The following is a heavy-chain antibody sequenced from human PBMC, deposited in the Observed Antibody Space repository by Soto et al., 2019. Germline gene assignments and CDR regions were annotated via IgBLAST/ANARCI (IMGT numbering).Heavy chain of an antibody. V-gene: IGHV3-48*02. CDR3: ARARILRGGSDY. D-gene: IGHD3-10*01. J-gene: IGHJ4*02. Sequence: EVQLVESGGALVQSGGSLRLSCAASGFTFSDYSMNWVRQAPGKGLEWIAYITSSTKTCYYAVSVKGRFTISRDNAKNSVFLQMNSLRDEDTAVYYCARARILRGGSDYWGQGTLVTVSS. CDR1: GFTFSDYS. CDR2: ITSSTKTC.